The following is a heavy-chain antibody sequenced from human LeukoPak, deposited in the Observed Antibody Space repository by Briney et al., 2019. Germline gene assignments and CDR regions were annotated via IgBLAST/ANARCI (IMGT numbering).Heavy chain of an antibody. CDR1: GFTFSSYS. J-gene: IGHJ6*02. Sequence: GGSLRLSCAASGFTFSSYSMNWVRQAPGKGLEWASSISSSSSYIYYADSVKGRFTISRDNSKNTLYLQMNSLRAEDTAVYYCARDPRFGENGMDVWGQGTTVTVSS. D-gene: IGHD3-10*01. V-gene: IGHV3-21*04. CDR3: ARDPRFGENGMDV. CDR2: ISSSSSYI.